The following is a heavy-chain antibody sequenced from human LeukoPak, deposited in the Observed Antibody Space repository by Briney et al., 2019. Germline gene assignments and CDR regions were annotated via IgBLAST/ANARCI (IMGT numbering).Heavy chain of an antibody. V-gene: IGHV3-11*01. J-gene: IGHJ4*02. CDR1: GFTFSDSY. D-gene: IGHD1-1*01. Sequence: GGSLRLSCAASGFTFSDSYMSWIRQAPGKGLEWLSYISSSAETIYYADSVKGRFTISRDNAKNSLYLQINNLRAEDTAVYYCARNPPFRNDGWPLFDYWGQGTLVTVSS. CDR2: ISSSAETI. CDR3: ARNPPFRNDGWPLFDY.